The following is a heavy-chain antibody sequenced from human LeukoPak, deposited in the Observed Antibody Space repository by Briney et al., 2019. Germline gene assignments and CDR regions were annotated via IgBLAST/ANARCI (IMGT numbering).Heavy chain of an antibody. CDR1: GFTFSSYS. D-gene: IGHD4-17*01. Sequence: PGGSLRLSCAASGFTFSSYSMNWVRQAPGKGLEWVSSISSSSSYIYYADSVKGRFTISRDNAKNSLYLQMNSLRADDTAVYYCAKESTVTPGNVNWFDTWGQGTLVTVSS. J-gene: IGHJ5*02. CDR3: AKESTVTPGNVNWFDT. CDR2: ISSSSSYI. V-gene: IGHV3-21*04.